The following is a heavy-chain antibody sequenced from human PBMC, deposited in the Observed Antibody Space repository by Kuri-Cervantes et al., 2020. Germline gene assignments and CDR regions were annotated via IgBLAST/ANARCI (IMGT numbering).Heavy chain of an antibody. Sequence: GGSLRLSCAASGFTFSNYWMSWVRQAPGKGLEWVANIKQVGSEKYYVDSVKGRFTISRDNAKNSLYLQMNSLRAEDTAVYYCAKGATIFGVVNYYGMDVWGQGTTVTVSS. CDR1: GFTFSNYW. V-gene: IGHV3-7*01. CDR2: IKQVGSEK. CDR3: AKGATIFGVVNYYGMDV. D-gene: IGHD3-3*01. J-gene: IGHJ6*02.